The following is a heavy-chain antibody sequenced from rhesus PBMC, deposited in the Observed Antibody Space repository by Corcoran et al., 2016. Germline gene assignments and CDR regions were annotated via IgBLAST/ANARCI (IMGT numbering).Heavy chain of an antibody. J-gene: IGHJ2*01. D-gene: IGHD2-21*01. CDR2: FSGSGGST. CDR1: GGSISSNY. Sequence: QLQLQESGPGLVKPSETLSLTCAVSGGSISSNYWSRIRQPPGKGREGIGRFSGSGGSTDYNPSLNSRVTISTDTSKNQFSLKLSSVTAADTAVYYCARYATGSGLQFGGGSRTWYFDIWGPGTPITISS. CDR3: ARYATGSGLQFGGGSRTWYFDI. V-gene: IGHV4-173*01.